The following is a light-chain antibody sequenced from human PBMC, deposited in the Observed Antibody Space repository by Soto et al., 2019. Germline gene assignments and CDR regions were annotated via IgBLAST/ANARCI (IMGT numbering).Light chain of an antibody. J-gene: IGLJ1*01. Sequence: QSALTQPPSASGSPGQSVTISCTGTSSDVGGYNYVSWYQQHPGKAPKLMIYDVSKRPSGVPDRFSGAKSGNTASLTVSGLQAEDEADYYCSSFAGGNNYVFGPGTKVTVL. CDR1: SSDVGGYNY. CDR2: DVS. CDR3: SSFAGGNNYV. V-gene: IGLV2-8*01.